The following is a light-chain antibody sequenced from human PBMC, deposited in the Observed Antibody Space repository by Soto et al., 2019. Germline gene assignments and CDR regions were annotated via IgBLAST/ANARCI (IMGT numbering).Light chain of an antibody. CDR3: QAWDSSTVV. V-gene: IGLV3-1*01. CDR1: KLGNKY. Sequence: SYELTQPPSVSVSPGQTASITCSGDKLGNKYACWYQQKPGQSPVLVMYQDIKRPSGIPERFSGSNSGNTATLTISGTQAMDEADYYCQAWDSSTVVFGGGTKLTVL. CDR2: QDI. J-gene: IGLJ2*01.